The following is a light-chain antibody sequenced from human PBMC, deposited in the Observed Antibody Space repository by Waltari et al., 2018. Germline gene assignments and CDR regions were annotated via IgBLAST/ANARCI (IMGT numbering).Light chain of an antibody. CDR1: QSVSR. CDR2: DVS. Sequence: EIVLTQSPGTLSLSPGESATLSCRASQSVSRLVWYQQQPGQAPRLLIYDVSTRATGIPDRFSGSGSGTDFSLTISRLESEDFAVYYCQHYVTLPVTFGQGTKVEIK. J-gene: IGKJ1*01. V-gene: IGKV3-20*01. CDR3: QHYVTLPVT.